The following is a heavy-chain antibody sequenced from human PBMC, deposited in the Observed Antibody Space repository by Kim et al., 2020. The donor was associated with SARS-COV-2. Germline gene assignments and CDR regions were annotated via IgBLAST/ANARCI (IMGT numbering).Heavy chain of an antibody. Sequence: YAAPVKGRFTISSDDSKNTLYLQMNSLKTEDTAVYYCTTGSLWRGRLFDYWGQGTLVTVSS. CDR3: TTGSLWRGRLFDY. J-gene: IGHJ4*02. D-gene: IGHD3-10*01. V-gene: IGHV3-15*01.